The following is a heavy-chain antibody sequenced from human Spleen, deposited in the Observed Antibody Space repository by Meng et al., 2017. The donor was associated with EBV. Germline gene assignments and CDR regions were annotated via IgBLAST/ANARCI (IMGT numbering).Heavy chain of an antibody. Sequence: QPQLQESDSVLVKPSQPLSLPFAVSGDSISSGGDSWSWIRQPPGKGLEWIGYIYHSGNAYYNPSLKSRVTISLDRSKNQFSLKLSSVTAADTAVYYCARHSTDYAGFDIWGQGTMVTVSS. CDR3: ARHSTDYAGFDI. J-gene: IGHJ3*02. V-gene: IGHV4-30-2*01. D-gene: IGHD4-17*01. CDR1: GDSISSGGDS. CDR2: IYHSGNA.